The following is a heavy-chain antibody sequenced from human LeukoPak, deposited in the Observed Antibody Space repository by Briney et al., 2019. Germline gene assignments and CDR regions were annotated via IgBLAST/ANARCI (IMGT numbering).Heavy chain of an antibody. CDR2: IYPGDSDT. D-gene: IGHD6-19*01. CDR3: ARLVRSSGWYGSMHY. J-gene: IGHJ4*02. CDR1: GYSFTSYW. V-gene: IGHV5-51*01. Sequence: GESLKISCKGSGYSFTSYWIGWVRQMPGKGLEWMGIIYPGDSDTKYSPSFQGQVTISADKSISTAYLQWSSLKASDTAMYYCARLVRSSGWYGSMHYWGQGTLVTVSS.